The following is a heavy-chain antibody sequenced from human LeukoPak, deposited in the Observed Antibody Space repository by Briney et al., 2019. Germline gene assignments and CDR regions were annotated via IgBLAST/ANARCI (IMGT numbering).Heavy chain of an antibody. D-gene: IGHD6-6*01. V-gene: IGHV4-4*07. CDR1: GGSISNFF. Sequence: SETLSLTCTVSGGSISNFFWTWIRQPAGQGLEWIGRDYTSGNTNYNPSLKSRVTMSLDTSRNQFSLKLYSVTTADTAVYYCARTRSSSSEVDVWGKGTTVTVSS. J-gene: IGHJ6*04. CDR2: DYTSGNT. CDR3: ARTRSSSSEVDV.